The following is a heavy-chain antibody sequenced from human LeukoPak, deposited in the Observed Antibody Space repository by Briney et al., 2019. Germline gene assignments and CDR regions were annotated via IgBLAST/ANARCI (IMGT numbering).Heavy chain of an antibody. CDR3: ARAEYSSGWYYFDY. CDR2: ISSSSSYI. CDR1: RFTFSSYS. D-gene: IGHD6-19*01. V-gene: IGHV3-21*01. Sequence: GGSLRLSCAASRFTFSSYSMNWVRQAPGKGLEWVSSISSSSSYIYYADSVKGRFTISRDNAKNSLYLQMNSLRAEDTAVYYCARAEYSSGWYYFDYWGQGTLVTVSS. J-gene: IGHJ4*02.